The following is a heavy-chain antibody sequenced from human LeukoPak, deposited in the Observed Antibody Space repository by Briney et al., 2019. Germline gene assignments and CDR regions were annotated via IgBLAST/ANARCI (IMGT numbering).Heavy chain of an antibody. CDR1: GFTFSSYA. D-gene: IGHD1-26*01. J-gene: IGHJ4*02. V-gene: IGHV3-30*04. Sequence: GGSLRLPCAASGFTFSSYAMHWVRQAPGKGLEWVAVISYDGSNKYYADSVKGRFTISRDNSKNTVYLQMNSLRAEDTAVYYCARDRGSYYDRPSDYWGQGTLVTVSS. CDR3: ARDRGSYYDRPSDY. CDR2: ISYDGSNK.